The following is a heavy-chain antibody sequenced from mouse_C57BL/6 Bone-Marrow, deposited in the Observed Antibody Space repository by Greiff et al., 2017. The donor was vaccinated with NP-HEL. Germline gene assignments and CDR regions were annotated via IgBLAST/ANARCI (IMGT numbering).Heavy chain of an antibody. D-gene: IGHD1-1*01. J-gene: IGHJ1*03. Sequence: VKLQESGAELARPGASVKLSCKASGYTFTSYGISWVKQRTGQGLEWIGEIYPGSGNTYYNEKFKGKATLTADKSSSTAYMELRSLTSEDSAVYFCARGALLLRFYWYFDVWGTGTTVTVSS. V-gene: IGHV1-81*01. CDR3: ARGALLLRFYWYFDV. CDR2: IYPGSGNT. CDR1: GYTFTSYG.